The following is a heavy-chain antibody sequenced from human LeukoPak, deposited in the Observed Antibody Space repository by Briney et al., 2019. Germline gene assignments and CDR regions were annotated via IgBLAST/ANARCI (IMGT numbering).Heavy chain of an antibody. D-gene: IGHD3-22*01. CDR1: GFTFSNAW. Sequence: GGSLRLSCAASGFTFSNAWMSWVRQAPGKGLEWVGRIKSKTDGGTTDYAAPVKGRFTISRDDSKNTLYLQMNSLKTEDTAVYFCTTATYYCDGSYYSLVIDYWGQGSLVTVSS. CDR2: IKSKTDGGTT. J-gene: IGHJ4*02. V-gene: IGHV3-15*01. CDR3: TTATYYCDGSYYSLVIDY.